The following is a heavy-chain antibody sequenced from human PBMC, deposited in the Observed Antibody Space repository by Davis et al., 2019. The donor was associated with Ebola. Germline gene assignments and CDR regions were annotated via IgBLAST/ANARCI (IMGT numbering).Heavy chain of an antibody. Sequence: PGGSLRLSCAASGFTVSSNYMSWVRQAPGKGLEWVSVIYSGGSTYYADSVKGRFTISRHNSKNTLYLQMNSLRAEDTAVYYCARDDIVVVPAAMGGYYYYYYMDVWGKGTTVTVSS. CDR2: IYSGGST. CDR3: ARDDIVVVPAAMGGYYYYYYMDV. J-gene: IGHJ6*03. V-gene: IGHV3-53*04. D-gene: IGHD2-2*01. CDR1: GFTVSSNY.